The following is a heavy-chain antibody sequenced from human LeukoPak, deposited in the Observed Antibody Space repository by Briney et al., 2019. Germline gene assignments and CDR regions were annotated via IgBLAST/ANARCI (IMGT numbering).Heavy chain of an antibody. D-gene: IGHD3-10*01. CDR1: GHTLPELS. CDR3: ATGLFRGAILIAFDV. J-gene: IGHJ3*01. V-gene: IGHV1-24*01. Sequence: SGKVSCKVSGHTLPELSMPWVRQAPGKGLGWMGAFDPEEGGAIYTQSIPGRVTMTGHTSTTTAYRDLSSLRSEDTAVYYCATGLFRGAILIAFDVWGQGTMVTVSS. CDR2: FDPEEGGA.